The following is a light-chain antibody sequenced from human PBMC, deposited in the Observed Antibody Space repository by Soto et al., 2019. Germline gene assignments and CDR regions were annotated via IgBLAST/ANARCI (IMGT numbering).Light chain of an antibody. V-gene: IGKV3-11*01. CDR2: DAS. J-gene: IGKJ2*01. CDR3: QQRSHRPPYT. CDR1: QSVSNY. Sequence: EIVLTQSPATLSLSPGERATLSCRASQSVSNYLAWYQQKSGQAPRLLIYDASNRATGIPPRFSGSGSGTNFTLTISSLDPEDAAVYYCQQRSHRPPYTFGQGTKVELK.